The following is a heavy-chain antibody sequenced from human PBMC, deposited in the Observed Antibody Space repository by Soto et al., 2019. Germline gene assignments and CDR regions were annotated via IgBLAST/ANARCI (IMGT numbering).Heavy chain of an antibody. J-gene: IGHJ6*02. CDR3: ARGEYSGYGPYYYYGMDV. Sequence: SVKVSCKASGGTFSSYAISWVRQAPGQGLEWMGGIIPIFGTANYAQKFQGRVTITADESTSTAYMELSSLRSEDTAVYYCARGEYSGYGPYYYYGMDVWGQGTTVTAP. CDR2: IIPIFGTA. D-gene: IGHD5-12*01. V-gene: IGHV1-69*13. CDR1: GGTFSSYA.